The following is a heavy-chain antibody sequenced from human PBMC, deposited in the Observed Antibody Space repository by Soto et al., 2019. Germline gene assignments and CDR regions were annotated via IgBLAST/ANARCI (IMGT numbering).Heavy chain of an antibody. V-gene: IGHV3-30*18. J-gene: IGHJ4*02. Sequence: QVQLVESGGGVVKPGRSLRLSCAASGFTFSSYGMHWVRQAPGKGLEWVAVISYDGSNKNYADSVKGRFTISRDNSKNTLYLQMNSLRAEDTAVYYCAKDRNIVVVVAPLDYWGQGTLVTVSS. CDR1: GFTFSSYG. CDR2: ISYDGSNK. CDR3: AKDRNIVVVVAPLDY. D-gene: IGHD2-15*01.